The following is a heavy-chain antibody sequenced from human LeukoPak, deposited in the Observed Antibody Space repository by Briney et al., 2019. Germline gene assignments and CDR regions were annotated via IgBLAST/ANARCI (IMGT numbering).Heavy chain of an antibody. V-gene: IGHV1-2*02. D-gene: IGHD3-3*01. CDR3: ARGDLYYDFWSGYKYYFDY. CDR1: GYTFTGYY. J-gene: IGHJ4*02. CDR2: INPNSGGT. Sequence: ASVKVSCKASGYTFTGYYMHWVRQAPGQGLEWMGWINPNSGGTNYAQKFQGRVTMTRDTSISTAYMELSSLRSEDTAVYYCARGDLYYDFWSGYKYYFDYWGQGTLVTVSS.